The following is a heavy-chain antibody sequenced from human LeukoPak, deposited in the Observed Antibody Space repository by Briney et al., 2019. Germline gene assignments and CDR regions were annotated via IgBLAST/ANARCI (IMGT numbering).Heavy chain of an antibody. CDR2: IYYSGSS. J-gene: IGHJ4*02. CDR1: GGSISGYY. CDR3: AKDNSSGWSNFDY. V-gene: IGHV4-59*01. D-gene: IGHD6-19*01. Sequence: PSETLSLTCTVSGGSISGYYWSWIRQPPGKGLEWIGYIYYSGSSNYNPSLKSRVTMSVDTSKNHFSLKLSSVTAADTAVYYCAKDNSSGWSNFDYWGQGTLVTVSS.